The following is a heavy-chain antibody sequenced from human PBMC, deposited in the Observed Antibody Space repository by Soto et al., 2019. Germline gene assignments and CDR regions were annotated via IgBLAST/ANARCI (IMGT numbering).Heavy chain of an antibody. CDR1: GFTFSSYG. CDR3: AREEGYYGSGSYYHRAFDI. J-gene: IGHJ3*02. CDR2: IWYDGSNK. D-gene: IGHD3-10*01. V-gene: IGHV3-33*01. Sequence: LRLSCAAAGFTFSSYGMHWVRQAPGKGLEWVAVIWYDGSNKYYADSVKGRFTISRDNSKNTLYLQMNSLRAEDTAVYYCAREEGYYGSGSYYHRAFDIWGQGTMVTVSS.